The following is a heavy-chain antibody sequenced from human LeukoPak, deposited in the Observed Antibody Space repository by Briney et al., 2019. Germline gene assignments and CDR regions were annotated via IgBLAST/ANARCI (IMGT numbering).Heavy chain of an antibody. CDR3: AKDRPDYGGNSWADAFDI. CDR1: GFTFSSHG. Sequence: TGGSLRLSCAASGFTFSSHGMHRVRQAPGKGLEWVAFIRYDGTNKYYADSVKGRFTISRDNSKNTLYLQMNSLRAEDTAVYYCAKDRPDYGGNSWADAFDIWGQGTMVTVSS. D-gene: IGHD4-23*01. CDR2: IRYDGTNK. J-gene: IGHJ3*02. V-gene: IGHV3-30*02.